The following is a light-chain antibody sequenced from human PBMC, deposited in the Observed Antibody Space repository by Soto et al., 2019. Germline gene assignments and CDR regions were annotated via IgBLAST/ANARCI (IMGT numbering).Light chain of an antibody. CDR2: EVS. V-gene: IGLV2-23*02. CDR1: SSDVGSYNL. Sequence: ALTQPASVSGSPGQSITISCTGTSSDVGSYNLVSWYQQHPGKAPKLMIYEVSKRPSGVSNRFSGSKSGNTASLTISGLQAEDEADYYCCSYAGSSTHVFGTGTKVTVL. J-gene: IGLJ1*01. CDR3: CSYAGSSTHV.